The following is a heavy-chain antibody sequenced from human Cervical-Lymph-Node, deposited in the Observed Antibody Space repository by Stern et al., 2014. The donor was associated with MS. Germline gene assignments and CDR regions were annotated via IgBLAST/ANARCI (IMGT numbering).Heavy chain of an antibody. V-gene: IGHV3-30*18. Sequence: VQLVESGGGVVQPGRSLRLSCAASGFTFSSYGMHWVRQAPGKGLEWVAVISYDGSNKYYADSVKGRFTISRDNSKNTLYLQMNSLRAEDTAVYYCAKDDSNYVDYFDYWGQGTLVTVSS. D-gene: IGHD4-11*01. CDR3: AKDDSNYVDYFDY. CDR1: GFTFSSYG. J-gene: IGHJ4*02. CDR2: ISYDGSNK.